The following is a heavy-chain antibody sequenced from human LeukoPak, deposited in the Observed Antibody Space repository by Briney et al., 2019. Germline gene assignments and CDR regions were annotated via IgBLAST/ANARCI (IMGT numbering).Heavy chain of an antibody. CDR1: GFSVSTSGVV. CDR2: IYWNDDK. Sequence: VSGPTLVSPTQTLTLTCTLSGFSVSTSGVVVGWVRQPPGKAPEWLAFIYWNDDKRYSPSLTSRLTITRDTSKNQVVLTMTNMDPVDTATYYCAHRTSVTSVDYWGQGTLVTVSS. J-gene: IGHJ4*02. CDR3: AHRTSVTSVDY. V-gene: IGHV2-5*01. D-gene: IGHD4-17*01.